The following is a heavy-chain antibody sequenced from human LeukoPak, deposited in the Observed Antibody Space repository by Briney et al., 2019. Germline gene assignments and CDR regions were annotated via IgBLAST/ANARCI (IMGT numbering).Heavy chain of an antibody. CDR1: GLSLSTSGMC. J-gene: IGHJ6*02. D-gene: IGHD4-17*01. CDR2: IDWDDDK. Sequence: SGPALVKPAQTLTLTCTFSGLSLSTSGMCVSWIRQPPGKALEWLARIDWDDDKYYSTSLKTRLTISKDTSKTQVVLTMTNMDPVDTATYYCARYNGDYEPYGMDVWGQGTTVTVSS. V-gene: IGHV2-70*11. CDR3: ARYNGDYEPYGMDV.